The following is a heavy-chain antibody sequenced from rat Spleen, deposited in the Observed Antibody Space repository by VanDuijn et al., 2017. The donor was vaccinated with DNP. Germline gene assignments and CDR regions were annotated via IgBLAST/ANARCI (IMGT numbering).Heavy chain of an antibody. V-gene: IGHV2-27*01. Sequence: QVQLKESGPGLVQPSQTLSLTCTVSGFSLTSYDVHWVRQPPGKGLEWMGRIRSDGDTYYNSALKSRLSISRDTSKSQVFLKMNSVQTEDTAMYFCARSQGYYYDGSYYPFAYWGQGTLVTVSS. CDR2: IRSDGDT. CDR3: ARSQGYYYDGSYYPFAY. CDR1: GFSLTSYD. D-gene: IGHD1-12*02. J-gene: IGHJ3*01.